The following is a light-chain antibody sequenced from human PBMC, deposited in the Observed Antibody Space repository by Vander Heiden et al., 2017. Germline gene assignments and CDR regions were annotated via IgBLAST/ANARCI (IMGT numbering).Light chain of an antibody. J-gene: IGLJ1*01. V-gene: IGLV2-14*03. Sequence: QSALTQPASVSGSPGQSNTISRTGTSSDVGGYNYVSWYQQHPGKAPKLMIYDVSNRPSGVSNRFSGSKSGNTASLTISGLQAEDEADYYCSSYTSSSTYVFGTGTKVTVL. CDR3: SSYTSSSTYV. CDR1: SSDVGGYNY. CDR2: DVS.